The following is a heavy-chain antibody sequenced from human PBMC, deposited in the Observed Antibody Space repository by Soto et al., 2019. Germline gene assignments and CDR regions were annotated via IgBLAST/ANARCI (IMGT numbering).Heavy chain of an antibody. CDR2: IWYDGSNK. Sequence: GGSLRLSCAASGFTFSSYGMHWVRQAPGKGLEWVAVIWYDGSNKYYADSVKGRFTISRDNSKNTLYLQMNSLRAEDTAVYYCARDHFPAGIAAAAFDYWGQGTLVTVSS. CDR1: GFTFSSYG. J-gene: IGHJ4*02. D-gene: IGHD6-13*01. CDR3: ARDHFPAGIAAAAFDY. V-gene: IGHV3-33*01.